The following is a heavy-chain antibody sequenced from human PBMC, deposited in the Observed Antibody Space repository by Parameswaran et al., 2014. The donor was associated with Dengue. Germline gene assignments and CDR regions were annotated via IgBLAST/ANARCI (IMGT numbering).Heavy chain of an antibody. V-gene: IGHV3-66*01. D-gene: IGHD3-22*01. CDR3: ARFSSGYYFDY. Sequence: RWIRQPPGKGLEWVSVIYSGGSTYYADSVKGRFTISRDNSKNTLYLQMNSLRAEDTAVYYCARFSSGYYFDYWGQGTLVTVSS. CDR2: IYSGGST. J-gene: IGHJ4*02.